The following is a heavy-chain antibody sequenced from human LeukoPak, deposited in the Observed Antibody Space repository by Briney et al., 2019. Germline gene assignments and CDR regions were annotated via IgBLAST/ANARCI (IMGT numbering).Heavy chain of an antibody. CDR1: GGSFSGYY. V-gene: IGHV4-34*01. D-gene: IGHD3-10*01. Sequence: SESLSLTCAVYGGSFSGYYWSWIRQPPGKGLEWIGEINHSGSTNYNPSLKSRVTISVDTSKNQFSLKLSSVTAADTAVYYCATTPYGSGSYYLTEYFDYWGQGTLVTVSS. CDR3: ATTPYGSGSYYLTEYFDY. CDR2: INHSGST. J-gene: IGHJ4*02.